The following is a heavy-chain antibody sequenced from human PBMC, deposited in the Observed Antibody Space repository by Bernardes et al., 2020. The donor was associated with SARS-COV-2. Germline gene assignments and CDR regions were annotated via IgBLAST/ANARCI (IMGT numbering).Heavy chain of an antibody. CDR2: INPNSGGT. V-gene: IGHV1-2*02. Sequence: ASVKVSCKASGYTFTGYYMHWVRQAPGQGLEWMGWINPNSGGTNYAQKFQGRVTMTRDTSISTAYMELSRLRSDDTAVYYCATPRNGRGYYFDYWGQGTLVTVSS. J-gene: IGHJ4*02. CDR3: ATPRNGRGYYFDY. D-gene: IGHD3-22*01. CDR1: GYTFTGYY.